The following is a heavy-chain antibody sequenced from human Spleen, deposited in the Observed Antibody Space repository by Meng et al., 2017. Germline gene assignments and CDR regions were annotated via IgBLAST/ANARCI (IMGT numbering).Heavy chain of an antibody. CDR3: ARRYSSSWEY. V-gene: IGHV3-74*01. CDR1: GFTFSIYS. J-gene: IGHJ4*02. CDR2: IDSDGANT. Sequence: GESLKISCAASGFTFSIYSMHWVRQAPGKGLVWVSRIDSDGANTGYADSVKGRFTISRDNAKNTLYLQMNSLRAEDTAMYYCARRYSSSWEYWGQGTLVTVSS. D-gene: IGHD6-13*01.